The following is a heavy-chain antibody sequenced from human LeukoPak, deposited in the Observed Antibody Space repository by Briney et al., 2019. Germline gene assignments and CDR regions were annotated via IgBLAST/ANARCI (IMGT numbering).Heavy chain of an antibody. J-gene: IGHJ4*02. D-gene: IGHD4-23*01. V-gene: IGHV4-59*01. CDR1: GGSISSYY. CDR2: IYYSGST. Sequence: SETLSLTCTVSGGSISSYYWSWIRQPPGKGLEWIGYIYYSGSTNYNPSLKSRVTISVDTSKNQFSPKLSSVTAADTAVYYCAREMNTVAAYDYWGQGTLVTVSS. CDR3: AREMNTVAAYDY.